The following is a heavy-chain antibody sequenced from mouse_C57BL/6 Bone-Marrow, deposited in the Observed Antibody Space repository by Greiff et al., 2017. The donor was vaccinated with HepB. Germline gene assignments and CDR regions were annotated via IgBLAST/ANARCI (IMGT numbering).Heavy chain of an antibody. V-gene: IGHV1-80*01. D-gene: IGHD2-4*01. CDR1: GYAFSSYW. Sequence: VQLVESGAELVKPGASVKISCKASGYAFSSYWMNWVKQRPGKGLEWIGQIYPGDGDTNYNGKFKGKATLTADKSSSTAYMQLSSLTSEDSAVYFCARSDYDYDFDYWGQGTTLTVSS. CDR3: ARSDYDYDFDY. CDR2: IYPGDGDT. J-gene: IGHJ2*01.